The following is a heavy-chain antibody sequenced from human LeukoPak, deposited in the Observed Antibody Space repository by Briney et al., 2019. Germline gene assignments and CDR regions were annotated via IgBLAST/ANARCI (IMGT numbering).Heavy chain of an antibody. V-gene: IGHV3-23*01. D-gene: IGHD3-22*01. CDR2: ISGSGGST. J-gene: IGHJ4*02. CDR3: AKERYYYDSSGYYDY. Sequence: GGSLRLSCAASGFTFSGYAMSWVRQAPGEGLEWVSAISGSGGSTYYADSVKGRFTISRDNSKNTLYLQMNSLRAEDTAVYYCAKERYYYDSSGYYDYWGQGTLVTVSS. CDR1: GFTFSGYA.